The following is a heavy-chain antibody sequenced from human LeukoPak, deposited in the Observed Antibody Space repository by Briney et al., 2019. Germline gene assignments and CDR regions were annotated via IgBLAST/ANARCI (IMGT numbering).Heavy chain of an antibody. CDR3: ARRARSSGYYYFDY. V-gene: IGHV4-30-2*02. J-gene: IGHJ4*02. CDR1: GGSISSGGYS. Sequence: SETLSLTCAVSGGSISSGGYSWSWIRQPPGKGLEWIGYIYHSGSTYYNPSLKSRVTISVDRSKNQFSLKLSSVTAADTAVYYCARRARSSGYYYFDYWGQGTLVTVSS. D-gene: IGHD3-22*01. CDR2: IYHSGST.